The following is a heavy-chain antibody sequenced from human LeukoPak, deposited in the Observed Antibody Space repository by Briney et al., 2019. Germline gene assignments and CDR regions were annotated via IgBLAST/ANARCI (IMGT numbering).Heavy chain of an antibody. CDR1: GDTFSNYA. CDR3: ARDKNWSLDY. D-gene: IGHD1-1*01. CDR2: IIPIFGTA. J-gene: IGHJ4*02. Sequence: SVKVSCKASGDTFSNYAISWVRQAPGQGLEWMGGIIPIFGTAKYAQKFQGRVTLTTDPSTRTAYMELRSLRFDDTAVYYCARDKNWSLDYWGQGTLVTVSS. V-gene: IGHV1-69*05.